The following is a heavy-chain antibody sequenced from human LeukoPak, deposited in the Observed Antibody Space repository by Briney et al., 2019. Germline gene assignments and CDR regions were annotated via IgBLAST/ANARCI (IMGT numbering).Heavy chain of an antibody. V-gene: IGHV5-51*01. Sequence: GESLQIYSQGSGYSFTYYWIGWVRQMPGKGLEWVGIIYPGDSDTRYSPSCQGQVTISADKSISTAYLQWNSLKASDTAMYYCATQAGARSDYWGERALVIVSS. J-gene: IGHJ4*02. D-gene: IGHD1-26*01. CDR2: IYPGDSDT. CDR3: ATQAGARSDY. CDR1: GYSFTYYW.